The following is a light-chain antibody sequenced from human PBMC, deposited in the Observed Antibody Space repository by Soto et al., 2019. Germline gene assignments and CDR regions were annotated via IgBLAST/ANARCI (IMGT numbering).Light chain of an antibody. CDR1: SSDIGGYNY. J-gene: IGLJ1*01. CDR3: SSYKSSSTYV. Sequence: QSALTQPASVSGSPGQSITISCTETSSDIGGYNYVSWYPQHPGKAPKVMIYDVSNRPSGVSNRLSGSKSGNTASLTISGLQAEDEADYYCSSYKSSSTYVFGTGTKVTVL. CDR2: DVS. V-gene: IGLV2-14*01.